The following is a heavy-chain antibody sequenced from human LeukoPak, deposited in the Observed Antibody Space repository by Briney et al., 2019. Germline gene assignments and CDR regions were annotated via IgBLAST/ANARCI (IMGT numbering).Heavy chain of an antibody. V-gene: IGHV1-69*05. D-gene: IGHD6-19*01. Sequence: GASVKVSCKASGGTFSSYAISWVRQAPGQGLEWMGGIIPIFGTANYAQKFQGRVTMTRNTSISTAYMELSSLRSEDTAVYYCARGREGGWYNEADYWGQGTLVTVSS. CDR3: ARGREGGWYNEADY. CDR1: GGTFSSYA. J-gene: IGHJ4*02. CDR2: IIPIFGTA.